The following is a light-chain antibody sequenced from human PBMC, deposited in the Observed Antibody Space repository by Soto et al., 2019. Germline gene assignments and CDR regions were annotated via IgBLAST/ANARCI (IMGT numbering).Light chain of an antibody. J-gene: IGKJ1*01. V-gene: IGKV3-15*01. CDR2: GAS. CDR3: QQYYNWPPWT. CDR1: QSVSNS. Sequence: EVVMTQSPVTLSVSLGERVTLSCRASQSVSNSLAWYQQKPGQAPRLLIYGASTRATGIPARFSGSGSGTEFTLTISSLQAEDFAVYYCQQYYNWPPWTFGQGTKVDI.